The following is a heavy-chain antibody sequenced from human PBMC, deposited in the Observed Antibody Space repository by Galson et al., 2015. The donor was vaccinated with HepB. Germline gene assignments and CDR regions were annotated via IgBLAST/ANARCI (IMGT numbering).Heavy chain of an antibody. CDR1: GGTFSSYT. CDR2: IIPILGIA. J-gene: IGHJ4*02. Sequence: SVKVSCKASGGTFSSYTISWVRQAPGQGLEWMGRIIPILGIANYAQKFQGGVTITADKSTSTAYMELSSLRSEDTAVYYCARDDGCGGDCYSAFDYWGQGTLVTVSS. D-gene: IGHD2-21*02. V-gene: IGHV1-69*04. CDR3: ARDDGCGGDCYSAFDY.